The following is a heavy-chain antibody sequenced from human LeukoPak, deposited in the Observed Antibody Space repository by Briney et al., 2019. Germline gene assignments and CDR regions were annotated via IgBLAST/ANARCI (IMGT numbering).Heavy chain of an antibody. CDR1: GGSFSGYY. J-gene: IGHJ3*02. CDR3: ARGAIWGPTHDAFDI. V-gene: IGHV4-34*01. D-gene: IGHD7-27*01. Sequence: PSETLSLTCAVCGGSFSGYYWSWIRQPPGKGLGWIGEINHSGSTSYNPSLKSRVTISVDTSKNQFSLKLSSVTAADTAVYYCARGAIWGPTHDAFDIWGQGTMVTVSS. CDR2: INHSGST.